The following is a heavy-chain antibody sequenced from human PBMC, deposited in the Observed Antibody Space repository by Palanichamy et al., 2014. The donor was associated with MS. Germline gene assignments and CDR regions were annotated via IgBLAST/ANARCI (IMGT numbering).Heavy chain of an antibody. J-gene: IGHJ5*02. D-gene: IGHD6-19*01. CDR2: ISGSGGST. CDR3: AKEAYSSGPPLGWFDP. CDR1: GFTFDTYA. Sequence: EVQLLEVWGRAWYSLGGPVRLSCAASGFTFDTYALSWVRQAPGKGLEWVSEISGSGGSTYYADSVKGRFTISRDNSKNTLYLHMNSLRAEDTAVYYCAKEAYSSGPPLGWFDPWGQGTLVTVSS. V-gene: IGHV3-23*01.